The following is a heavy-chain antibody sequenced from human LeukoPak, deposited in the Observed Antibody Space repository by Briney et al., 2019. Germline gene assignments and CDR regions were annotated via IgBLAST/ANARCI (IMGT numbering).Heavy chain of an antibody. CDR1: GFTFSSYS. CDR2: ISSSRSFI. D-gene: IGHD4-23*01. CDR3: ARTQGGNRPERAFDI. Sequence: PGRSLRLSCAASGFTFSSYSMNWVRQAPGKGLEWVSSISSSRSFIYYADSVKGRFTISRDNAKNSLYLQMNSLRAEDTAVYYCARTQGGNRPERAFDIWGQGTMVTVSS. V-gene: IGHV3-21*01. J-gene: IGHJ3*02.